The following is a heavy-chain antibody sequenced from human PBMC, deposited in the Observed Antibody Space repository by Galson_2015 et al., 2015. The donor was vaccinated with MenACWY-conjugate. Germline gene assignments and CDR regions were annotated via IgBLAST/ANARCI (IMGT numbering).Heavy chain of an antibody. J-gene: IGHJ4*02. CDR2: IFPSDSDT. CDR3: AMSTATGWYVRLDS. D-gene: IGHD6-19*01. CDR1: GYRFRTNW. Sequence: QSGAAVKKPGESLKISCKASGYRFRTNWVGWVRQMPGKDLEWMGIIFPSDSDTRYSPSYQGKVTISAAKSTSTAYLQWSSLRASETAIYYCAMSTATGWYVRLDSWGQGTLVTVSS. V-gene: IGHV5-51*01.